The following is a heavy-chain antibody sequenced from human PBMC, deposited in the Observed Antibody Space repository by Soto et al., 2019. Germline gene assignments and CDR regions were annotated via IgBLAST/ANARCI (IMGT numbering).Heavy chain of an antibody. CDR2: IYPGDSNT. CDR1: GYSFTSYW. J-gene: IGHJ6*02. Sequence: GESLKISCKGSGYSFTSYWIGWVRQMPGKGLEWIGIIYPGDSNTRYSPSFQGQVTISADKSISTAYLQWSSLKASDTAMYYCARLDQGGYYYYGMDVWGQGTKVTVSS. CDR3: ARLDQGGYYYYGMDV. V-gene: IGHV5-51*01. D-gene: IGHD6-13*01.